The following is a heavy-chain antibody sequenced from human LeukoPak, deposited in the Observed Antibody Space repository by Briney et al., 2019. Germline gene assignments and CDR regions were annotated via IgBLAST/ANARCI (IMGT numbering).Heavy chain of an antibody. D-gene: IGHD2-2*01. Sequence: GSLRLSCAASGFSVSTFSMHWVRQVPGKGLVWVSRFKWDGIVSYADSVKGRFTISRDNAKNTVLLQMNSLRAEDTALYYCAGEDVPLFKDAFDIWGQGTMVTVSS. CDR3: AGEDVPLFKDAFDI. J-gene: IGHJ3*02. V-gene: IGHV3-74*01. CDR1: GFSVSTFS. CDR2: FKWDGIV.